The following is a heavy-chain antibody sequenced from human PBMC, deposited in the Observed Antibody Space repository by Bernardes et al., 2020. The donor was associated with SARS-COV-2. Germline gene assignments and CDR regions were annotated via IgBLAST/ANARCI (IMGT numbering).Heavy chain of an antibody. Sequence: GGSLRLTCSASGFTFSSYAMSWVRQAPGKGLEWVSAISGSGGSTYYADSVKGRFTISRDNSKNTLYLQMNSLRAEDTAVYYCAKGGRQMATGRDWFDPWGQGTLVTVSS. CDR1: GFTFSSYA. V-gene: IGHV3-23*01. D-gene: IGHD5-12*01. CDR2: ISGSGGST. J-gene: IGHJ5*02. CDR3: AKGGRQMATGRDWFDP.